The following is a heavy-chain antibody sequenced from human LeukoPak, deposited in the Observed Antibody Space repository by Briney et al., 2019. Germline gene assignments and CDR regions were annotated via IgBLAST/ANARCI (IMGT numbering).Heavy chain of an antibody. CDR3: ARDKPRYCSRTSCYLNYYYYYMDV. Sequence: GGSLRLSCAASGFTFNTYWMSWVRQAPGKGLEWVANIKQDGSEKYYVDSVKGRFTISRDNAKNSLYLQMNSLRAEDTAVYYCARDKPRYCSRTSCYLNYYYYYMDVWGKGTTVTISS. V-gene: IGHV3-7*01. CDR2: IKQDGSEK. J-gene: IGHJ6*03. CDR1: GFTFNTYW. D-gene: IGHD2-2*01.